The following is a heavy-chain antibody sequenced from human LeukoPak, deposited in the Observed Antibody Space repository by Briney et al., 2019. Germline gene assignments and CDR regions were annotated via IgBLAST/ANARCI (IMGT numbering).Heavy chain of an antibody. CDR2: IYSSGNT. CDR1: GLTVSSTY. V-gene: IGHV3-53*01. CDR3: ARAPFYYDSSGYPYFDG. Sequence: GGSLRLSCAASGLTVSSTYMSWVRQAPGKGLEWVSVIYSSGNTYYADSVKGRFTISRDNSKNTLYLQMNSLRAEDTALYYCARAPFYYDSSGYPYFDGWGQGTLVTVSS. J-gene: IGHJ4*02. D-gene: IGHD3-22*01.